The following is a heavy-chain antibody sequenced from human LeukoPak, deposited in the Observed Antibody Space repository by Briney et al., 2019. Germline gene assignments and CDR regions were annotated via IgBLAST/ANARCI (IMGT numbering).Heavy chain of an antibody. CDR1: GGSISSYY. D-gene: IGHD2-15*01. CDR3: ARGSGYCSGGSCYDY. J-gene: IGHJ4*02. Sequence: KPSETLSLTCTVSGGSISSYYWSWIRQPPGKGLEWIGYIYYSGSTNYNPSLKSRVTISVDTSKNQFSLKLSSVTAADTAVYYCARGSGYCSGGSCYDYWGQGTLVTVSS. V-gene: IGHV4-59*01. CDR2: IYYSGST.